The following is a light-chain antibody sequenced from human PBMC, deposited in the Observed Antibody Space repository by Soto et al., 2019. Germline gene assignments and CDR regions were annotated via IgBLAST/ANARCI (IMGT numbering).Light chain of an antibody. CDR2: DAS. Sequence: EIVLTQSPVTLSLSPGDRATLSCRASQSVNNYLAWYQQKPGQAPRLLIYDASNTATGIPARFSGSGSGTDFTLTISSLEPEDFAVYYCQQRSNWPLTFGGGTKVEIK. CDR3: QQRSNWPLT. CDR1: QSVNNY. V-gene: IGKV3-11*01. J-gene: IGKJ4*01.